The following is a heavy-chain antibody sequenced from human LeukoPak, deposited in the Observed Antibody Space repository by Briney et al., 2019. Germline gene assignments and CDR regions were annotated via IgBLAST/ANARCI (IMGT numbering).Heavy chain of an antibody. J-gene: IGHJ5*02. D-gene: IGHD3-3*01. CDR3: ARDGYYDFWSGHNYNWFDP. CDR1: GFTFSSYA. Sequence: GGSLRLSCAASGFTFSSYAMHWVRQAPGKGLEYVSAISSNGGSTYYANSVKGRFTISRDNSKNALYLQMGSLRAEDMAVYYCARDGYYDFWSGHNYNWFDPWGQGTLVTVSS. CDR2: ISSNGGST. V-gene: IGHV3-64*01.